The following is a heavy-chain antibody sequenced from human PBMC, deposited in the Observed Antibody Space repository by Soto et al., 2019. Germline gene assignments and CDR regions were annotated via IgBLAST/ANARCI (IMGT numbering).Heavy chain of an antibody. D-gene: IGHD2-2*01. CDR2: INAGNGNT. Sequence: QVQLVQSGAEVKKPGASVKVSCKASGYTFTSYAMHWVRQAPGQRLEWMGWINAGNGNTKYSQKFQGRVTITRDTAASTAYMELSSLRAEDTAVYYCAGEPCSSSCPDYWGQGTLVTVSS. CDR1: GYTFTSYA. J-gene: IGHJ4*02. V-gene: IGHV1-3*01. CDR3: AGEPCSSSCPDY.